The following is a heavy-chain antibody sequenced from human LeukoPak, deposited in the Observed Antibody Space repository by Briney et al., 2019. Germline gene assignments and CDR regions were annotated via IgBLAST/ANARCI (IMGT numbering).Heavy chain of an antibody. J-gene: IGHJ3*02. D-gene: IGHD6-13*01. CDR2: IKQDGSEK. CDR1: GFTFSSDW. Sequence: GGSLRLSCAASGFTFSSDWMSWGHQAPGKGLEWVANIKQDGSEKYYVDSVKGRFTISRDNGKNSLYLQMNSLRAEDTAVYYCARDYPRGSSDAFDIWGQGTLVTVSS. CDR3: ARDYPRGSSDAFDI. V-gene: IGHV3-7*01.